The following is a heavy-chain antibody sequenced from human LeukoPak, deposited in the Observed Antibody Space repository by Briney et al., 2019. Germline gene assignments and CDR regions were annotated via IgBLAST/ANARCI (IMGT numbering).Heavy chain of an antibody. CDR2: IEEKGSQI. J-gene: IGHJ3*02. Sequence: PGGSLRLSCTGSGFTSGFTFSDYWINWVRQAPGKGLEWCGNIEEKGSQIYYVDSVRGRFTISRDNAKNSVYRQMNSLRAEDTAVYYCARNVRIHTPRACDIWGRGTMVTVSS. V-gene: IGHV3-7*05. CDR3: ARNVRIHTPRACDI. CDR1: GFTSGFTFSDYW. D-gene: IGHD5-18*01.